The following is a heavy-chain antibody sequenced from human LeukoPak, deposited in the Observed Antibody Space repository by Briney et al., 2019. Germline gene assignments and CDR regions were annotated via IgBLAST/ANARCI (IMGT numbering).Heavy chain of an antibody. CDR1: GFPFSSHA. V-gene: IGHV3-23*01. J-gene: IGHJ1*01. D-gene: IGHD2-2*01. CDR3: AKDRNLGYCSSTSCYAGDFQH. CDR2: ISGSGGRT. Sequence: GGSLRLPWAASGFPFSSHAMSWVRPGPGKGLEGVSAISGSGGRTYYADSVKGRFTISRKNSKNTLYLQMNSLRAEDTAVYYCAKDRNLGYCSSTSCYAGDFQHWGQGTLVTVSS.